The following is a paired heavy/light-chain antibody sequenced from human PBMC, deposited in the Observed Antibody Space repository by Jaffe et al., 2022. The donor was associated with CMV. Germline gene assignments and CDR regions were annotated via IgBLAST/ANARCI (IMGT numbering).Light chain of an antibody. Sequence: EIVLTQSPATLSLSPGERATLSCGASQSVSSSYLAWYQQKPGLAPRLLIYDASSRATGIPDRFSGSGSGTDFTLTISRLEPEDFAVYYCQQYGSSPTFGGGTKVEIK. V-gene: IGKV3D-20*01. J-gene: IGKJ4*01. CDR3: QQYGSSPT. CDR2: DAS. CDR1: QSVSSSY.
Heavy chain of an antibody. V-gene: IGHV1-69*01. CDR3: ARDRVLRYDILTGLYYYYGMDV. CDR1: GGTFSSYA. CDR2: IIPIFGTA. Sequence: QVQLVQSGAEVKKPGSSVKVSCKASGGTFSSYAISWVRQAPGQGLEWMGGIIPIFGTANYAQKFQGRVTITADESTSTAYMELSSLRSEDTAVYYCARDRVLRYDILTGLYYYYGMDVWGQGTTVTVSS. D-gene: IGHD3-9*01. J-gene: IGHJ6*02.